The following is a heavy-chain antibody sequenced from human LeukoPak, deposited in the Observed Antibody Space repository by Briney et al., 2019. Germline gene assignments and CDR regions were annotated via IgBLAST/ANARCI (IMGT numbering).Heavy chain of an antibody. J-gene: IGHJ4*02. Sequence: PGGTLRLSCAASGFIFSSHGMNWVRQAPGKGLEWVSGISPSGDITYYADSVKGRFTISRDNAKNSLYLQMNSLRAEDTAVYYCARDGVEGYQLLGFDYWGQGTLVTVSS. V-gene: IGHV3-23*01. D-gene: IGHD2-2*01. CDR2: ISPSGDIT. CDR3: ARDGVEGYQLLGFDY. CDR1: GFIFSSHG.